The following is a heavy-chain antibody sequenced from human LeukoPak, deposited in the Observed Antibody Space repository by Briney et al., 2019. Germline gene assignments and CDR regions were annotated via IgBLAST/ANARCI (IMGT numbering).Heavy chain of an antibody. J-gene: IGHJ4*02. CDR3: ARQVRARATVDY. V-gene: IGHV4-39*01. CDR1: GASISSSSYY. Sequence: SETLSLTCSVSGASISSSSYYWGWVRQPPGKGREWVGSIFYSGSTYHNPSLKSRVTISVDTSKNQFSLKVSSVTAADTAVYYCARQVRARATVDYWGQGTLVTVSS. D-gene: IGHD6-6*01. CDR2: IFYSGST.